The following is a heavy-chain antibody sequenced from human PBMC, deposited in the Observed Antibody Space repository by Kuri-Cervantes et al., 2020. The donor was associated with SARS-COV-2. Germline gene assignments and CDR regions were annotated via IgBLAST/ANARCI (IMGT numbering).Heavy chain of an antibody. J-gene: IGHJ4*01. CDR2: INPSCGST. V-gene: IGHV1-46*01. D-gene: IGHD2-15*01. CDR1: GGTFSSYA. CDR3: ARWEYYDCSGGRNHGFDY. Sequence: ASVKVSCKASGGTFSSYAISWVRQAPGQGLEWMGIINPSCGSTSYAQKFQGRVTITRDTSTSTVYMELSSLRSEDTAVYYCARWEYYDCSGGRNHGFDYWGQGTLVTVSS.